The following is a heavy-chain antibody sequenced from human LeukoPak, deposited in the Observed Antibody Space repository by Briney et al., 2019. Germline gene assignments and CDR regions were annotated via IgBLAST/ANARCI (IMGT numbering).Heavy chain of an antibody. J-gene: IGHJ4*02. Sequence: ASVKVSCKASGYSFRSYYMHWVRQAPGQGLEWVGIINPSGGSTSYAQKFQGRVTMTRDTSTSTVYMELSSLRSEDTAVYYCARGRRRHDILTGYYYYFDYWGQGTLVTVSS. V-gene: IGHV1-46*01. D-gene: IGHD3-9*01. CDR3: ARGRRRHDILTGYYYYFDY. CDR2: INPSGGST. CDR1: GYSFRSYY.